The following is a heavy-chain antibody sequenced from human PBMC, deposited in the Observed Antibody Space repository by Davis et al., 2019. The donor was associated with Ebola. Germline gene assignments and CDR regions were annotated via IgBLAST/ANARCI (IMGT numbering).Heavy chain of an antibody. CDR3: AKGGYCTGGVCYIHGTVDY. CDR2: ISGSGGST. CDR1: GFTFSSYA. Sequence: GSLKISCAASGFTFSSYAMSWVRQAPGKGLEWVSAISGSGGSTYYADSVKGRFTISRDNSKNTLYLQMNSLRAEDTTVYYCAKGGYCTGGVCYIHGTVDYWGQGTLVTVSS. D-gene: IGHD2-8*02. J-gene: IGHJ4*02. V-gene: IGHV3-23*01.